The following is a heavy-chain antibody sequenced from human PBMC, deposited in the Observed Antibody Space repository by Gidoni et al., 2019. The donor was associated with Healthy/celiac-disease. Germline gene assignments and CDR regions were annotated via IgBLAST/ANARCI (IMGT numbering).Heavy chain of an antibody. CDR2: ISGSGGST. CDR3: AKLDDRWPYDSSGYYFDY. J-gene: IGHJ4*02. CDR1: GFTFSSYA. D-gene: IGHD3-22*01. V-gene: IGHV3-23*04. Sequence: EVQLVESGGGLVQPGGSLRLSCAASGFTFSSYAMSWVRQAPGKGLEWVAAISGSGGSTYYADSVKGRFTISRDNSKNTLYLQMNSLRAEDTAVYYCAKLDDRWPYDSSGYYFDYWGQGTLVTVSS.